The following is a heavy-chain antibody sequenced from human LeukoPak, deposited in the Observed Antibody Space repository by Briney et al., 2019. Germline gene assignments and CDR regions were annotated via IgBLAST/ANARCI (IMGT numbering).Heavy chain of an antibody. J-gene: IGHJ4*02. CDR1: GFTFTSYP. CDR3: AKYIGPSRRIFDY. Sequence: PGGSLRLSCAASGFTFTSYPMTWVRQAPGKGLEWVSSISETGAITNYADSVKGRFTISRDNSKNTLYLQMSSLGAEDAAVYFCAKYIGPSRRIFDYWGQGTLVAVSS. V-gene: IGHV3-23*01. D-gene: IGHD2/OR15-2a*01. CDR2: ISETGAIT.